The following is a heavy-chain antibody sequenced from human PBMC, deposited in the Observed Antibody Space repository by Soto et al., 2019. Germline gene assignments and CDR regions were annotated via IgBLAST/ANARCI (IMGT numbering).Heavy chain of an antibody. J-gene: IGHJ4*02. CDR2: ISSSGRTI. D-gene: IGHD3-9*01. V-gene: IGHV3-11*01. Sequence: QVQLVESGGGLVKPGGSLRLSCAASEFTFSDYYMTWIRQAPGKGLEWVSYISSSGRTINYADSVKGRFTISRDNAKNSLYLQMNSLRAEDTAVYYCASGTNFDWLIPRDYYLDYWGQGPLVAVSS. CDR1: EFTFSDYY. CDR3: ASGTNFDWLIPRDYYLDY.